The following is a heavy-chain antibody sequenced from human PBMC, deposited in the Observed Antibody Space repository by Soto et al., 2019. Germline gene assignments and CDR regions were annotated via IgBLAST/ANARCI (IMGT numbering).Heavy chain of an antibody. D-gene: IGHD4-17*01. CDR1: GFSLSTHHMG. J-gene: IGHJ4*02. Sequence: QITLKESGPTLVRPAQTLTLTCAFSGFSLSTHHMGVAWIRQPPGKALECLALIYWDDDKRYNPSLKNRLAISKDTSRNQVVLTITNMDPVDTATYFCAHAGDYDLLTFDHWGPGTLVTVSS. CDR2: IYWDDDK. V-gene: IGHV2-5*02. CDR3: AHAGDYDLLTFDH.